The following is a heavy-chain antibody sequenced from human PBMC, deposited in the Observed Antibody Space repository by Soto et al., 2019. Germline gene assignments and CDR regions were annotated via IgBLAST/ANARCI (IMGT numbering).Heavy chain of an antibody. V-gene: IGHV3-49*03. Sequence: GGSLRLSCTASGFTFGDYAMSWFRQAPGKGLEWVGFIRSKAYGGTTEYAASVKGRFTISRDDSKSIAYLQMNSLKTEDTAVYYCTRDNKVRSGYYGYYYYYGMDVWGQGTTVTVSS. CDR3: TRDNKVRSGYYGYYYYYGMDV. J-gene: IGHJ6*02. CDR2: IRSKAYGGTT. CDR1: GFTFGDYA. D-gene: IGHD3-3*01.